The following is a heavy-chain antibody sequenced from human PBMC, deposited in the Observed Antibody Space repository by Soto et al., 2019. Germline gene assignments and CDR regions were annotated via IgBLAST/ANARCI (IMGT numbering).Heavy chain of an antibody. J-gene: IGHJ4*02. CDR2: ISGSGGST. CDR3: AKDPGYYYDSSGYYHFDY. D-gene: IGHD3-22*01. Sequence: EVQLLESGGGLVQPGGSLRLSCAASGFTFSSYAMSWVRQAPGKGLEWVSAISGSGGSTYYADSVKGRFTISRDNSKNTLYLQMNSLRAEDTAVYYCAKDPGYYYDSSGYYHFDYWGQGTLVTVSS. CDR1: GFTFSSYA. V-gene: IGHV3-23*01.